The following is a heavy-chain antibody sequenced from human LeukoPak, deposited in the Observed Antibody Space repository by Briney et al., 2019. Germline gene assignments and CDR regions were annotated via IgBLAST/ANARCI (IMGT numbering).Heavy chain of an antibody. CDR3: ARDDQFLRGPRSKDNWYFDL. D-gene: IGHD3-10*01. V-gene: IGHV4-59*01. Sequence: SETLSLTCTVSGGSISSYYWSWIRQPPGKGLEWIGYIYYSGSTNYNPSLKSRVTISVDTSKNQFSLKLSSVTAADTAVYYCARDDQFLRGPRSKDNWYFDLWGRGTLVTVSS. J-gene: IGHJ2*01. CDR2: IYYSGST. CDR1: GGSISSYY.